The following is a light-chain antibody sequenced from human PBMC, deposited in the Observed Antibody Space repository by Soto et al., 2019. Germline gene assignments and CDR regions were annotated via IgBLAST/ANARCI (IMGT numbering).Light chain of an antibody. Sequence: DIQMTQSPSSLSASVGDRVTITCRASQSVSKSLNWYQHKPGKAPKLLIFAASYVASSFQIGVPSRFSGSGSGTDFTLTISSLQPEDFATYFCQQTYSNPSFGGGTKVEIK. J-gene: IGKJ4*01. V-gene: IGKV1-39*01. CDR3: QQTYSNPS. CDR1: QSVSKS. CDR2: VAS.